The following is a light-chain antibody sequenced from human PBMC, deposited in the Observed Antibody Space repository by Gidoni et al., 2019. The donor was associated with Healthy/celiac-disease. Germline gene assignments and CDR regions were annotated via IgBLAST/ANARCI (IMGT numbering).Light chain of an antibody. CDR3: SSYTSSSPLV. J-gene: IGLJ2*01. CDR1: ISDVGGYKY. CDR2: DAS. V-gene: IGLV2-14*01. Sequence: HSALTQPASESGSPGPSLTISCTGTISDVGGYKYVSWYQQHPGKAPKLMIYDASNRPSGVSTRFSGSKSGNTAALTISGLQAEDEADYYCSSYTSSSPLVFGGGTKLTVL.